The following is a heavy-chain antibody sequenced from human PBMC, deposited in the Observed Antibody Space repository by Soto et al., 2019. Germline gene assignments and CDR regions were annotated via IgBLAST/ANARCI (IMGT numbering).Heavy chain of an antibody. D-gene: IGHD2-21*01. J-gene: IGHJ4*02. CDR2: FIPILDMA. V-gene: IGHV1-69*02. CDR1: GGTFNTYT. CDR3: AITYCRDNSCPRDFDF. Sequence: QVQVVQSGAEVKKPKSSVKVSCKPSGGTFNTYTVNWVRLAPGHGLEWMGRFIPILDMANYAQKFQDRVTITAGRSTFTAYMELNSLTSDDTAAYYCAITYCRDNSCPRDFDFWGPGTRVTVSS.